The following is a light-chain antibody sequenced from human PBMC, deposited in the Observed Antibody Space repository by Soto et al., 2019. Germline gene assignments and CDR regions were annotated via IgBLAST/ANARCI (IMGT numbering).Light chain of an antibody. CDR3: QQYSDWPLA. J-gene: IGKJ1*01. Sequence: EITMTQSPATLSVFPGEGATLSCRASQSVNRKLAWYQQKPGQALRLLIYGASTRATGVPDRFSGSGSGTEFTLTVSSLQSEDFAVYYCQQYSDWPLAFGQGTKVEIK. CDR1: QSVNRK. CDR2: GAS. V-gene: IGKV3-15*01.